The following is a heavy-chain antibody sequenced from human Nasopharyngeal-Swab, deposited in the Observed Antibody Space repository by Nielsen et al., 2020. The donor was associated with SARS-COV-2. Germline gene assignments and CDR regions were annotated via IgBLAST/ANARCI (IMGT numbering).Heavy chain of an antibody. J-gene: IGHJ3*02. V-gene: IGHV4-39*01. D-gene: IGHD2-15*01. Sequence: WIRQPPGKGLEWIGSIYYSGSTHYNPSPKSRVTISVDTSKNQFSLKLSSVTAADTAVYYCARQGTRCSGGSCYWDAFDIWGQGTMVTVSS. CDR3: ARQGTRCSGGSCYWDAFDI. CDR2: IYYSGST.